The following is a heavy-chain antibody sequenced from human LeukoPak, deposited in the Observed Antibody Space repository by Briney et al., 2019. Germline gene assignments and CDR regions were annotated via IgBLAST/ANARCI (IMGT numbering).Heavy chain of an antibody. D-gene: IGHD2-8*01. V-gene: IGHV3-7*01. CDR3: ARGVNRAYDI. J-gene: IGHJ3*02. CDR1: GFSFRNSW. CDR2: TNEDESAK. Sequence: PGGSLRFSCAASGFSFRNSWMAWVRQAPGKGLEWVALTNEDESAKYYVDSVKGRFTISRDNAKNSLFLQMNSLRDEDTAMYYCARGVNRAYDIWGHGTMVTVSS.